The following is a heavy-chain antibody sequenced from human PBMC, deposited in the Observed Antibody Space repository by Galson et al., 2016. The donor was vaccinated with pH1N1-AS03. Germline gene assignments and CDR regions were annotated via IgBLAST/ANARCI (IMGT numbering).Heavy chain of an antibody. D-gene: IGHD3-22*01. J-gene: IGHJ4*02. V-gene: IGHV3-15*01. CDR3: TAPYGSTRDYCYHY. Sequence: SLRLSCAASGFTFNNDWMNWVRQAPGKGLEWVGRIKSKTDDGTIDYAAPAKGRFTISRHDSIETLFLQMSSLKNEDTAVYYCTAPYGSTRDYCYHYWGQGTLVTVSS. CDR2: IKSKTDDGTI. CDR1: GFTFNNDW.